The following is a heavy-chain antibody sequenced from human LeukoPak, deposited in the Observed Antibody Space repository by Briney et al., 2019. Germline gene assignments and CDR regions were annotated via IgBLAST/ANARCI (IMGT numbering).Heavy chain of an antibody. CDR2: ISYSGST. CDR3: ARGGEAGLDH. J-gene: IGHJ4*02. V-gene: IGHV4-31*03. CDR1: GGSISSGAYF. Sequence: SSQTLSLTCTVSGGSISSGAYFWSWIRQHPGKGLEWIGYISYSGSTYYNPYLESRVTISIDTSKNQFSLNLNSVTAADTAVYYCARGGEAGLDHWGQGTLVTVSS. D-gene: IGHD4-17*01.